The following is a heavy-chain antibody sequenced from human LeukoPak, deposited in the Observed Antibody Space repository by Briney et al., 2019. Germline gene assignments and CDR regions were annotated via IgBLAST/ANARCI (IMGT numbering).Heavy chain of an antibody. J-gene: IGHJ3*02. D-gene: IGHD4-23*01. CDR1: GFTFSSYA. CDR2: ISGSGGST. Sequence: GGSLRLSCAASGFTFSSYAMSWVRQAPGKGLEWVSAISGSGGSTYYADSVKGRFTISRDNAKNSLYLQMNSLRAEDTAVYYCARGSTVANYAFDIWGQGTMVTVSS. CDR3: ARGSTVANYAFDI. V-gene: IGHV3-23*01.